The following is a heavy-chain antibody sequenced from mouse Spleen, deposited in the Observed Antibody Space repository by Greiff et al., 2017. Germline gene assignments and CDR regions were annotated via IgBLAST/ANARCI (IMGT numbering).Heavy chain of an antibody. CDR2: IDPSDSYT. Sequence: QVQLPQPGAELVKPGASVKLSCKASGYTFTSYWMQWVKQRPGQGLEWIGEIDPSDSYTNYNQKFKGKATLTVDTSSSTAYMQLSSLTSEDAAVYYCTKLDSSNYFDYWGQGTTLTVSS. D-gene: IGHD1-1*01. CDR3: TKLDSSNYFDY. CDR1: GYTFTSYW. V-gene: IGHV1-50*01. J-gene: IGHJ2*01.